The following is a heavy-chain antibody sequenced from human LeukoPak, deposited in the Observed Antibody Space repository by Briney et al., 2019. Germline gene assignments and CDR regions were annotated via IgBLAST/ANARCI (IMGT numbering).Heavy chain of an antibody. CDR2: ISYDGSNK. J-gene: IGHJ4*02. D-gene: IGHD3-22*01. V-gene: IGHV3-30*18. CDR1: GFTFSSYG. CDR3: AKDRDTMIVVLDY. Sequence: LAGGSLRLSCAASGFTFSSYGMHWVRQAPGKGLEWVAVISYDGSNKYYADSVKGRFTISRDNSKNTLYLQMNSLRAEDTAVYYCAKDRDTMIVVLDYWGQGTLVTVSS.